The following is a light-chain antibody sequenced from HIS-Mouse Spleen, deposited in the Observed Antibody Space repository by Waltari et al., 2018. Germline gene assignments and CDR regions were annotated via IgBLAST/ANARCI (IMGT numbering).Light chain of an antibody. CDR3: NSRDSSGNHVV. CDR2: GKN. CDR1: SLRSYY. Sequence: SSELTQDPAVSVALGQTVRITCQGDSLRSYYAIWYQQKPGQAPVLVIYGKNNRPSGSPDRFSGYRSGNTASLTITGAQAEDEADYYCNSRDSSGNHVVFGGGTKLTVL. J-gene: IGLJ2*01. V-gene: IGLV3-19*01.